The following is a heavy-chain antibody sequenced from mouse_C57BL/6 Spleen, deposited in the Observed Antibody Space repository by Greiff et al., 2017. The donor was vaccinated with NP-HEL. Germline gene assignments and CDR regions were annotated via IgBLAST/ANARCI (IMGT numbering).Heavy chain of an antibody. CDR1: GYTFTTYP. Sequence: QVQLKASGAELVKPGASVKLSCKASGYTFTTYPIEWMKQNHGQSLEWIGNFHPYNDDTKYNEKFKGKATLTVEKSSSTVYLELSRLTSDDSAVYYCARREYYGSPWFAYWGQGTLVTVSA. J-gene: IGHJ3*01. CDR3: ARREYYGSPWFAY. V-gene: IGHV1-47*01. D-gene: IGHD1-1*01. CDR2: FHPYNDDT.